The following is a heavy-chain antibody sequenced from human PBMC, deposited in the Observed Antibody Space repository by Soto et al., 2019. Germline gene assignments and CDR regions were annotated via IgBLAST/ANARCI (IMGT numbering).Heavy chain of an antibody. CDR2: FANSGGST. V-gene: IGHV3-23*01. D-gene: IGHD6-13*01. CDR1: GFTFSTYA. CDR3: ARRISASGRGWDY. J-gene: IGHJ4*02. Sequence: EVQLLESGGDLVQPGGSLRLSCAASGFTFSTYAMSWVRQAPGKGREWVSAFANSGGSTFYTDSVRGRFTISRDNSKNTLYLQMNSLRAEDTAVYYCARRISASGRGWDYWGQGTLVTVSS.